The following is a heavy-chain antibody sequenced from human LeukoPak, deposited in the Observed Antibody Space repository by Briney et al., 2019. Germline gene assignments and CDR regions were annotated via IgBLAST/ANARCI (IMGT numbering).Heavy chain of an antibody. V-gene: IGHV1-2*02. D-gene: IGHD4-17*01. Sequence: ASVKVSCKASGYTFTGYYMHWVRQAPGQGLEWMGWINPNSGGTNYAQKFQGRVIMTRDTSISTAYMELSRLRSDDTAVYYCARVGDYTQYYYYYGMDVWGQGTTVTVSS. CDR2: INPNSGGT. J-gene: IGHJ6*02. CDR1: GYTFTGYY. CDR3: ARVGDYTQYYYYYGMDV.